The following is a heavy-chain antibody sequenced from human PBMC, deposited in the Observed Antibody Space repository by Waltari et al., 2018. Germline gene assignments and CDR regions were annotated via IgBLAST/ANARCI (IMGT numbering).Heavy chain of an antibody. J-gene: IGHJ4*02. D-gene: IGHD1-26*01. CDR1: GYTFTDSY. Sequence: QVQLVQSGAEVRKPGASVKVSCKTSGYTFTDSYIHWVRQTPGQGREWIGRMNPNHNYPMHEQQFQGGVTITRDTSIATAYMELSRLTSADTALYYCVTQRPWEDYWGQGTRVTVSP. CDR3: VTQRPWEDY. CDR2: MNPNHNYP. V-gene: IGHV1-2*06.